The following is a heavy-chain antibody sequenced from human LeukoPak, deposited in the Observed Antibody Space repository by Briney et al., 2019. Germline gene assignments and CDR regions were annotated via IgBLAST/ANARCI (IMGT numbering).Heavy chain of an antibody. D-gene: IGHD6-19*01. Sequence: GGSLRLSCAASGFTFSGSAMHWVRQASGKGLEWVGRIRSKANSYATAYAASVKGRFTISRDDSKNTAYLQMNSLKTEDTAVYYCTRLGGYSSGWDHATWGQGALVTVSS. CDR3: TRLGGYSSGWDHAT. CDR1: GFTFSGSA. V-gene: IGHV3-73*01. CDR2: IRSKANSYAT. J-gene: IGHJ5*02.